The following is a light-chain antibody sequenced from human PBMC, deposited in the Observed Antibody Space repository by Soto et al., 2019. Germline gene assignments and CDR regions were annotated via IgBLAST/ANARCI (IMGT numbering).Light chain of an antibody. CDR2: AAS. CDR3: QQSYSTPRT. J-gene: IGKJ1*01. V-gene: IGKV1-39*01. Sequence: DIQMTQSPSSLAASVGDRVTVTCRASQSISNHLNWYQQKLGKAPNLLIYAASTLQSGVPSRFSGSGSGTDFTLTISNLQTEDFATYYCQQSYSTPRTFGQGTKVEIK. CDR1: QSISNH.